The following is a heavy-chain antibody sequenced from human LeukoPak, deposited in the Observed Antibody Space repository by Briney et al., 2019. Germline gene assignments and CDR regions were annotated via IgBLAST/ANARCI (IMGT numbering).Heavy chain of an antibody. D-gene: IGHD3-22*01. V-gene: IGHV4-39*07. Sequence: SETLSLTCTVSGGSISSSSYYWGWIRQPPGKGLEWIGEINHSGSTNYNPSLKSRVTMSVDTSKNQFSLKLSSVTAADTAVYYCARDQVVAGNWFDPWGQGTLVTVSS. CDR2: INHSGST. J-gene: IGHJ5*02. CDR1: GGSISSSSYY. CDR3: ARDQVVAGNWFDP.